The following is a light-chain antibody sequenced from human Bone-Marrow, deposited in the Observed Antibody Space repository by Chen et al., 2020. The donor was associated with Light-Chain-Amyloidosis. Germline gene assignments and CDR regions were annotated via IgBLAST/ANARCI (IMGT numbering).Light chain of an antibody. CDR3: CSTAGRSTLV. CDR1: RGDVGGYDV. CDR2: DVS. V-gene: IGLV2-11*02. J-gene: IGLJ2*01. Sequence: QSALTQPRSVSGSPGPSVTISCTGTRGDVGGYDVVSWYQQYPVKAPKLIIYDVSKRPSGVPDRFSGSKSGNTASLTISGLQAADEADYYCCSTAGRSTLVFGGGTTLTVL.